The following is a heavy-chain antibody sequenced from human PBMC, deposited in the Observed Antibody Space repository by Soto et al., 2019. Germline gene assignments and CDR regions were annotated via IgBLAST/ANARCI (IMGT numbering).Heavy chain of an antibody. D-gene: IGHD5-12*01. CDR2: IYYRGST. CDR1: GGSISSGGYY. J-gene: IGHJ4*02. Sequence: QVQLQESGPGLVKPSQTLSLTCTVSGGSISSGGYYWSWIGQHPGKGLEWIGYIYYRGSTYYNPSLKSRVTISVDTSKNKFSLKLSSVTAAATAVYYCARSRRATIDYGGLGTLVTVCS. CDR3: ARSRRATIDY. V-gene: IGHV4-31*03.